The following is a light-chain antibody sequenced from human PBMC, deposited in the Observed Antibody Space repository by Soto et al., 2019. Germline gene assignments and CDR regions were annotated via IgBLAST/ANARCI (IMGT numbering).Light chain of an antibody. Sequence: EIGLTQSPGSLSLSPGEVATLSCRASQSVSTTYLAWYQLKPGQAPRLVIYATSSRAAGIPDRFRGSGSGTEFTLTISSLEPEDVGVYFCHQYGNSPPYSFGQGTKLEIK. V-gene: IGKV3-20*01. CDR2: ATS. CDR1: QSVSTTY. CDR3: HQYGNSPPYS. J-gene: IGKJ2*03.